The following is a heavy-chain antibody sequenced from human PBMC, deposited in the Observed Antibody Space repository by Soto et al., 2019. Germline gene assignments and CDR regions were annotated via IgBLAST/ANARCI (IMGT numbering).Heavy chain of an antibody. CDR3: AIDRDVYSNYVLDY. J-gene: IGHJ4*02. Sequence: GGSLRLSCAASGFTFTNYAMTWVRQAPGKGLEWVSISSGSGSGGSTNYADSVKGRFTISRDNSKNTLYLQMNSLRVEDTAVYSSAIDRDVYSNYVLDYWGEGALGIFSS. CDR1: GFTFTNYA. V-gene: IGHV3-23*01. CDR2: SSGSGSGGST. D-gene: IGHD4-4*01.